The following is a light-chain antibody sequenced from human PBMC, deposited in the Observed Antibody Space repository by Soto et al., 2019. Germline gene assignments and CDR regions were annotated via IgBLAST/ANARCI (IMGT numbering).Light chain of an antibody. CDR1: QSVSSSF. CDR2: VAS. J-gene: IGKJ3*01. Sequence: EIVLTQSPGTLSSSPGERATLSCRASQSVSSSFLAWYQQKPGQAPRLLIYVASSRATGVPDRFSGSGSGTDFTLTITRLEPEDFAVYYCQQYGTLPFTFGPGTKVDIK. CDR3: QQYGTLPFT. V-gene: IGKV3-20*01.